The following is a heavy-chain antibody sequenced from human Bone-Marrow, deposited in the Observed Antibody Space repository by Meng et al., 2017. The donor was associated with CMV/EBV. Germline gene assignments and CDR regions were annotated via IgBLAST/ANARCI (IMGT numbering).Heavy chain of an antibody. D-gene: IGHD3-22*01. CDR1: GFTFSSYW. J-gene: IGHJ6*02. CDR3: ARDLNYYDTSGYYSYYYGMDV. V-gene: IGHV3-7*01. CDR2: IKQDGSEK. Sequence: GGSLRLSCVASGFTFSSYWMSWVHQAPGKGLEWVANIKQDGSEKYYVDSVKGRFTISRDNAKNSLYLQMNSLRAEDTAVYYCARDLNYYDTSGYYSYYYGMDVWGQGTTVTVSS.